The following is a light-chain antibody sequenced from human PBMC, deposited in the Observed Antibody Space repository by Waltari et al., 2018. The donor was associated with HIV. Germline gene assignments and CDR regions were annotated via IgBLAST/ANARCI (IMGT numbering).Light chain of an antibody. V-gene: IGKV4-1*01. CDR2: WAS. CDR1: HGLLSWPQNKDF. J-gene: IGKJ4*01. Sequence: DIVLTQSPDSLAVSLGDRATIHCKSSHGLLSWPQNKDFLAWYQQKPGQPPKLLIYWASTRESGVPARFSGSGSGTGFSLTISDLQAEDVATYYCQQYYSTPLTFGGGTKVEIK. CDR3: QQYYSTPLT.